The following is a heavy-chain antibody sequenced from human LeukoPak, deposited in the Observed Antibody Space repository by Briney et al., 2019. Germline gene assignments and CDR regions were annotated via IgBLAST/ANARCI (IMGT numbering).Heavy chain of an antibody. V-gene: IGHV1-18*01. D-gene: IGHD1-26*01. CDR2: ISAYNGNT. CDR3: ARRPSGSYYVDS. J-gene: IGHJ5*01. Sequence: ASVKVSCKASGYTFTSYGISWVRQAPGQGLEWMGWISAYNGNTNYAQELQVRVTMTTDTSTSTAYMELRSLRSDDTAVYYCARRPSGSYYVDSWGQGTLVTVSS. CDR1: GYTFTSYG.